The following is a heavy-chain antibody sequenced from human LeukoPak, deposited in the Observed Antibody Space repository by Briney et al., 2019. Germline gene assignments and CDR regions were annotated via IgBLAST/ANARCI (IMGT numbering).Heavy chain of an antibody. V-gene: IGHV1-69*05. Sequence: SVKVSCKASGGTFSSYAISWVRQAPGQELEWMGGIIPIFGTANYAQKFQGRVTITTDESTSTAYMELSSLRSEDTAVYYCARAAGYSSSNYYYYMDVWGKGTTVTVSS. CDR2: IIPIFGTA. CDR1: GGTFSSYA. J-gene: IGHJ6*03. D-gene: IGHD6-6*01. CDR3: ARAAGYSSSNYYYYMDV.